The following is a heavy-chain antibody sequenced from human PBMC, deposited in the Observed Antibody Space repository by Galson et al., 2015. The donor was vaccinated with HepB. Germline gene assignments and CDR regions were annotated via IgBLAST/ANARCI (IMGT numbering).Heavy chain of an antibody. CDR3: ARDRPKGRELWSQPKRSSEIDY. D-gene: IGHD5-18*01. Sequence: SLRLSCAASGFTFSSYWMSWVRQAPGKGLEWVANIKQDGSEKYYVDSVKGRFTISRDNAKNSLYLQMNSLRAEDTAVYYCARDRPKGRELWSQPKRSSEIDYWGQGTLVTVSS. CDR1: GFTFSSYW. V-gene: IGHV3-7*03. CDR2: IKQDGSEK. J-gene: IGHJ4*02.